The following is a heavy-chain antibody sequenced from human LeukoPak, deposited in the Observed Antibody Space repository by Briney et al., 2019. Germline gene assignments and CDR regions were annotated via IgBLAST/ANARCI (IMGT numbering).Heavy chain of an antibody. D-gene: IGHD1-26*01. CDR1: GFPFSTYA. J-gene: IGHJ4*02. CDR3: VKDGGIYPAWYFEY. Sequence: GGSLRLSCAASGFPFSTYAMTWVRQAPGKGLEWVSTLSDVGSMIYYADSVKGRFPISRDNSKNTVYLQMSSLRADDTAVYYCVKDGGIYPAWYFEYWGQGTLVTVSS. CDR2: LSDVGSMI. V-gene: IGHV3-23*01.